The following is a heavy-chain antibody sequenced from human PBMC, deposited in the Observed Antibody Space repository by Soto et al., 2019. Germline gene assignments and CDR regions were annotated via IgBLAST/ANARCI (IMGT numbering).Heavy chain of an antibody. V-gene: IGHV3-23*01. Sequence: AGGSLRLSCVTSGFTFSGYAMAWVRQAPGKGLEWVSGFSGGGGSTYYSDSVKGRFTISRDTSKNTLYLQMNSLRAEDTAVYYCAKVSSGYFINPLDYWGQGTLLTVSS. J-gene: IGHJ4*02. CDR3: AKVSSGYFINPLDY. CDR2: FSGGGGST. D-gene: IGHD3-22*01. CDR1: GFTFSGYA.